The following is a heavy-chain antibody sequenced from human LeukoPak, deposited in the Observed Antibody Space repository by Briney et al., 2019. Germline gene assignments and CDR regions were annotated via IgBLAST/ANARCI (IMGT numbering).Heavy chain of an antibody. J-gene: IGHJ6*02. CDR2: ISSRSSYI. Sequence: GGSLRLSCAASGFTFSSYSMNWVRQAPGKGLEWVSSISSRSSYIYYADSVKGRFTISRDNAKNSLYLQMNSLRAEDTAVYYCAREGDSGYSSSWYYVQGCGMDVWGQGTTVTVSS. CDR1: GFTFSSYS. CDR3: AREGDSGYSSSWYYVQGCGMDV. D-gene: IGHD6-13*01. V-gene: IGHV3-21*01.